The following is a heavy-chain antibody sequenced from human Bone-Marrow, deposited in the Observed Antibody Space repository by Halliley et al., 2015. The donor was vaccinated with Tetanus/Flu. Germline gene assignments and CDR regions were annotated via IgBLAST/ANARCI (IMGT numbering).Heavy chain of an antibody. CDR2: IKQDGSAT. CDR3: AAGGGWIFDY. D-gene: IGHD6-19*01. Sequence: SLRLSCAASGFIFRNYWMSWVRQAPGKGLEWVANIKQDGSATYYRDSVKGRFTISRDNAKNTVYLQMNSLRAEDTAVYYCAAGGGWIFDYWGQGTLVSVSS. J-gene: IGHJ4*02. V-gene: IGHV3-7*03. CDR1: GFIFRNYW.